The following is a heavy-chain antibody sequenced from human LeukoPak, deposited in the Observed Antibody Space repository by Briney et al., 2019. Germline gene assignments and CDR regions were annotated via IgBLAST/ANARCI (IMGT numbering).Heavy chain of an antibody. CDR2: IKSKTDGGTT. V-gene: IGHV3-15*01. J-gene: IGHJ4*02. CDR1: GFTFSNAW. D-gene: IGHD3-10*01. Sequence: GGSLRLSCAASGFTFSNAWMSWVRQAPGKGLEWVGRIKSKTDGGTTDYAAPVKGRFTISRDDSKNTLYLQMNSLKTEDTAVYYCTQWMVRGVTQHYWGQGTLVTVSS. CDR3: TQWMVRGVTQHY.